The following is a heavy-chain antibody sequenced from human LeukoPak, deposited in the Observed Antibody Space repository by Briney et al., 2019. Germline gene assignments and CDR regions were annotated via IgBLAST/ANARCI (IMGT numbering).Heavy chain of an antibody. CDR3: ARGAYYYDSSANYFDY. V-gene: IGHV3-33*01. CDR2: IWYDGSNK. CDR1: GFTFSSYG. Sequence: GGSLRLSCAASGFTFSSYGMHWVRQAPGKGLEWVAVIWYDGSNKYHADSVKGRFTISRDNSKNTLYLQMNSLRAEDTAVYYCARGAYYYDSSANYFDYWGQGTLVTVSS. J-gene: IGHJ4*02. D-gene: IGHD3-22*01.